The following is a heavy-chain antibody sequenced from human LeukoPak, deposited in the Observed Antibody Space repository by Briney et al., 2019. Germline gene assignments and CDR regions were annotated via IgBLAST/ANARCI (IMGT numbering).Heavy chain of an antibody. V-gene: IGHV3-72*01. CDR3: IRESFSNSWYVDS. CDR1: GFIFSDHY. Sequence: GGSLRLSCAASGFIFSDHYMDWVRQAPGKGLEWVGRTRTRANSYTTEYAASVRGRFTISRDDSKNSLYLQMNGLKTEDTALYYCIRESFSNSWYVDSWGQGTLVTVSS. D-gene: IGHD6-13*01. CDR2: TRTRANSYTT. J-gene: IGHJ4*02.